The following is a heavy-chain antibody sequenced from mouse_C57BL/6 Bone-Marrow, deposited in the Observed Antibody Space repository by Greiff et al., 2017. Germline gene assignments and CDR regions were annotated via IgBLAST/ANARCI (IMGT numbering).Heavy chain of an antibody. J-gene: IGHJ3*01. CDR2: INPGSGGT. V-gene: IGHV1-54*01. CDR3: ARSFYCWFAY. D-gene: IGHD2-1*01. CDR1: GYAFTNYL. Sequence: QVQLKQSGAELVRPGTSVKVSCKASGYAFTNYLIEWVKQRPGQGLDWIGVINPGSGGTKNNEKFKGNATLTSDKSYSTAYMQPSSLTSEDSAVYFCARSFYCWFAYWGQGTLVTVSA.